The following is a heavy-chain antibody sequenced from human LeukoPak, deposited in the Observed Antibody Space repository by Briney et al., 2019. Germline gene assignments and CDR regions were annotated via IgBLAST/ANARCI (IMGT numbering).Heavy chain of an antibody. J-gene: IGHJ4*02. CDR2: ISAYNGNT. V-gene: IGHV1-18*01. CDR1: GYTFTSYG. Sequence: GASVKVSCKASGYTFTSYGISWVRQAPGQGLEWMGWISAYNGNTNYAQKFQGRVTMTRDTSTSTVYMELSSLRSEDTAVYYCAIIAAAGTKDYWGQGTLVTVSS. D-gene: IGHD6-13*01. CDR3: AIIAAAGTKDY.